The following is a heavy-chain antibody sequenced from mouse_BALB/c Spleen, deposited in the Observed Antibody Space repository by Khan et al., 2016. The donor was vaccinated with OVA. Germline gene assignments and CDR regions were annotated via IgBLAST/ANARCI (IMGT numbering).Heavy chain of an antibody. V-gene: IGHV14-1*02. CDR2: IDPENGNT. D-gene: IGHD2-3*01. Sequence: VQLKESGAELVRPGASVKLSCKASGFNIKDYYIHWVKQRPEQGLEWIGWIDPENGNTIYDPEFQGKANITAETSSNTAYLHFSSLTYEDTAVYYCARAGYSPWFAYWGQGTLVTVSA. CDR3: ARAGYSPWFAY. CDR1: GFNIKDYY. J-gene: IGHJ3*01.